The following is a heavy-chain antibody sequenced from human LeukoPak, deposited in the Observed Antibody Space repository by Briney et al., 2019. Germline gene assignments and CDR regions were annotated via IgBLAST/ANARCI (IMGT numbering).Heavy chain of an antibody. CDR1: GFTFSNYA. Sequence: PGGSLRLSCAASGFTFSNYAVSWVRQAPGKGLEWVSAISGSGGSTYYADSVKGRFTISRDNSKNTLYLQMNSLRAEDTAVYYCAKWGPRYYYYMDVWGKGTTVTISS. CDR2: ISGSGGST. D-gene: IGHD3-16*01. CDR3: AKWGPRYYYYMDV. J-gene: IGHJ6*03. V-gene: IGHV3-23*01.